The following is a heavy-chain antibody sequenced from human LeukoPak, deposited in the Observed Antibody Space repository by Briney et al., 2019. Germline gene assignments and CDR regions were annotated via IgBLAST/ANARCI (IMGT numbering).Heavy chain of an antibody. V-gene: IGHV4-31*03. CDR2: IYYSGST. Sequence: SETLSLTCTVSGGSISSGGYYWSWIRQHPGKGLEWIGYIYYSGSTYYNPSLKSRVTISVDTSKNQFSLKPSSVTAADTAVYYCARGLTYYDILTAYYTFPYFDYWGQGTLVTVSS. CDR3: ARGLTYYDILTAYYTFPYFDY. CDR1: GGSISSGGYY. J-gene: IGHJ4*02. D-gene: IGHD3-9*01.